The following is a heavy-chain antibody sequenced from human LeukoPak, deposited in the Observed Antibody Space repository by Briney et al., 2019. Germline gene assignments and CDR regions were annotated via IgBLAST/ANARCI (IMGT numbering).Heavy chain of an antibody. CDR2: ISGSAGST. CDR3: AKLGRFIAVEYYFDY. J-gene: IGHJ4*02. Sequence: GGSLRLSCAASGFTFSTYAMSWVRQAPGKGLEWVSAISGSAGSTYYADSVKGRFTISRDNSKNTLYLQMNSLRAEDTAVYYCAKLGRFIAVEYYFDYWGQGTLVTVSS. D-gene: IGHD6-19*01. V-gene: IGHV3-23*01. CDR1: GFTFSTYA.